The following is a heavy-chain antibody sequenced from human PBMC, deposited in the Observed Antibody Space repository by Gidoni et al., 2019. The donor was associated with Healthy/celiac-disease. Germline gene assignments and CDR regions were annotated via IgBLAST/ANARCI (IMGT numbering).Heavy chain of an antibody. J-gene: IGHJ4*02. Sequence: EVQLVESGGGLVKPGRSLRLSCTASGFTFGDYAMSWFRQAPGKGLEWVGFSRSKAHGGTTEYAASVKGRFTISRDDSKSIAYLQMNSLKTEDTAVYYCTRDLPAPYRYDSSGSDYWGQGTLVTVSS. CDR3: TRDLPAPYRYDSSGSDY. CDR1: GFTFGDYA. D-gene: IGHD3-22*01. V-gene: IGHV3-49*05. CDR2: SRSKAHGGTT.